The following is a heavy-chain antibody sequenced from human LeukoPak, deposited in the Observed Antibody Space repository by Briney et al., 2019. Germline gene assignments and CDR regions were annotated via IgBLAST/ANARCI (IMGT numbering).Heavy chain of an antibody. CDR2: IYAPGST. Sequence: SETLSLTCISGESTTSYYWSWIRQSAGKGLEWIGRIYAPGSTNYNPSLKSRVTMSIDTSKNQFSLKVTSVTAADTAVYYCARSVEGYCSGGSCYSYYYYMDVWGKGTTVTVSS. J-gene: IGHJ6*03. D-gene: IGHD2-15*01. CDR3: ARSVEGYCSGGSCYSYYYYMDV. V-gene: IGHV4-4*07. CDR1: GESTTSYY.